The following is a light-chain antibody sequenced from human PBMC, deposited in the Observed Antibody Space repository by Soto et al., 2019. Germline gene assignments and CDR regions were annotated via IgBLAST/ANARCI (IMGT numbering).Light chain of an antibody. V-gene: IGLV2-14*03. Sequence: QSVLPQPASVSVSSRHTITVCCTGISSDVGGSNCVSWYQQPTRKAPRLVIFYVDNQLSRVSPRYSASKTGNTASLTISGLQAEELANYFCPSYSSAPLDVFGTGTKVTVL. J-gene: IGLJ1*01. CDR2: YVD. CDR1: SSDVGGSNC. CDR3: PSYSSAPLDV.